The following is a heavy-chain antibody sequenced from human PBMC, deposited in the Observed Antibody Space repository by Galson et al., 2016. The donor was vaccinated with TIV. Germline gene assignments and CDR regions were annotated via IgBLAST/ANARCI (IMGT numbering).Heavy chain of an antibody. CDR3: AKDRAGYYYAMDV. J-gene: IGHJ6*04. CDR1: GFTFQNYA. Sequence: AASGFTFQNYAMHWVRQAPGKGLEWVSGINWNSGDINYADSVKGRFTISRDDAKKFVHLQMNRLRAEDTALYFCAKDRAGYYYAMDVWGKGTPVTVSS. CDR2: INWNSGDI. V-gene: IGHV3-9*01.